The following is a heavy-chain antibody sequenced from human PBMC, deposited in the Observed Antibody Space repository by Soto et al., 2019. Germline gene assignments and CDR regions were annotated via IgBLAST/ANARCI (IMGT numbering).Heavy chain of an antibody. D-gene: IGHD2-15*01. Sequence: GGSLRLSCACSVFTFGDSYMSWIRQAPGKWLEWLSYISPGSRYPAYADSVKGRFTISRDNAKRSLYLQMMSLTAEDTAIYYCVRGGGGGLFDPWGQGTMVTVSS. CDR3: VRGGGGGLFDP. CDR2: ISPGSRYP. V-gene: IGHV3-11*06. J-gene: IGHJ5*02. CDR1: VFTFGDSY.